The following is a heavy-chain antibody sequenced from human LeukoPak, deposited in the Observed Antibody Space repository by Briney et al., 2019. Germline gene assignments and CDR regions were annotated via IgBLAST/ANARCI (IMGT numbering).Heavy chain of an antibody. CDR2: INHSGST. Sequence: PSETLSLTCAVYGGSFSGYYWSWIRQPPGKGLEWIGEINHSGSTNYNPSLKSRVTISVDTSKNQFSLKLSSVTAADTAVYYCARLGYARFDYWGQGTLVTVSS. CDR3: ARLGYARFDY. J-gene: IGHJ4*02. CDR1: GGSFSGYY. D-gene: IGHD7-27*01. V-gene: IGHV4-34*01.